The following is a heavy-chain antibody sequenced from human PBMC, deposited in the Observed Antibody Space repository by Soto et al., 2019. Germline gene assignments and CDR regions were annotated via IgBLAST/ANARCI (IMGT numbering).Heavy chain of an antibody. J-gene: IGHJ4*02. CDR1: GGTFSSYA. CDR3: ASRNYYDSSGYYYFDY. V-gene: IGHV1-69*13. Sequence: GASVKVSCKASGGTFSSYAISWVRQAPGQGLEWMGGIIPIFGTANYAQKFQGRVTITADESTSTAYMELSSLRSEDTAVYYCASRNYYDSSGYYYFDYWGQGTLVTVSS. D-gene: IGHD3-22*01. CDR2: IIPIFGTA.